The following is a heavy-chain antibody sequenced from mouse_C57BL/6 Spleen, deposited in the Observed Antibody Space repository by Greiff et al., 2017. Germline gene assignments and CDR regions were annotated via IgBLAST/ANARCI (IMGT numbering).Heavy chain of an antibody. CDR3: ARGDVLLLYAMDY. J-gene: IGHJ4*01. CDR1: GYTFTSYW. Sequence: QVQLQQPGAELVRPGSSVKLSCKASGYTFTSYWMDWVKQRPGQGLEWIGNIYPSDSETHYNQKFKDKATLTVDKSSSTAYMQLSSLTSEDSAVYDCARGDVLLLYAMDYWGQGTSVTVSS. V-gene: IGHV1-61*01. D-gene: IGHD1-1*01. CDR2: IYPSDSET.